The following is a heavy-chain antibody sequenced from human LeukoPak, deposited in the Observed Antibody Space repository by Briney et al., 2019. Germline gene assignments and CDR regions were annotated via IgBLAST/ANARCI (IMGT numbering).Heavy chain of an antibody. D-gene: IGHD4-17*01. V-gene: IGHV1-8*03. CDR3: ARQGKWVTKYFDY. Sequence: AASVKVSCKAFEYPFNAYDVHWVRQATGQGLEWMGWMNPNSGNTGYAQKFRDRVTITWNTSISTVYMELSSLRSDDTAVYYCARQGKWVTKYFDYWGQGTLVTVSS. J-gene: IGHJ4*02. CDR1: EYPFNAYD. CDR2: MNPNSGNT.